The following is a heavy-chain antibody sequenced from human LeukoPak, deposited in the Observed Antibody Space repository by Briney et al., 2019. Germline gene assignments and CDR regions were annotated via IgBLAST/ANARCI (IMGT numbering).Heavy chain of an antibody. Sequence: PSETLSLTCTVSGGSISSSPYSWNWIRQPPGKGLEWIGSIYYSGSTYYNPSLKSRVTISVDTSKNHFSLWLTSVTAADTAVYFCAGRLVWGQGTLVTVSS. CDR2: IYYSGST. CDR1: GGSISSSPYS. V-gene: IGHV4-39*02. J-gene: IGHJ4*02. CDR3: AGRLV. D-gene: IGHD4-11*01.